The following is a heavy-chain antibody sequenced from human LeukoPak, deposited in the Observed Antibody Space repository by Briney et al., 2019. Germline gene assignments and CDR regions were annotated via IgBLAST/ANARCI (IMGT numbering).Heavy chain of an antibody. CDR1: GGTFSSYA. D-gene: IGHD1-26*01. CDR2: IIPILGIA. Sequence: GASVKVSCKASGGTFSSYAISWVRQAPGQGLEWMGRIIPILGIANYAQKFQGRVTITADKSTSTAHMELSSLRSEDTAVYYCATGELLSSRFDPWGQGTLVTVSS. CDR3: ATGELLSSRFDP. V-gene: IGHV1-69*04. J-gene: IGHJ5*02.